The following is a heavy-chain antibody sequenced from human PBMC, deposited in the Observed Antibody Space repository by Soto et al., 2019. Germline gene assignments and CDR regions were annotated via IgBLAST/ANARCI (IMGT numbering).Heavy chain of an antibody. CDR2: IYYSGST. J-gene: IGHJ4*02. CDR1: GGSISSYY. Sequence: SETLSLTCTVSGGSISSYYWSWIRQPPGKGLEWIGYIYYSGSTNYNPSLKSRVTISVDTSKNQFSLKLSSVTAADTAVYYCASTYPGYSSGWYPYWGQGTLVTVSS. V-gene: IGHV4-59*01. D-gene: IGHD6-19*01. CDR3: ASTYPGYSSGWYPY.